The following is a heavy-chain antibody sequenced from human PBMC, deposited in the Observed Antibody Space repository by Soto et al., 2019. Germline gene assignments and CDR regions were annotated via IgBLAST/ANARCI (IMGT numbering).Heavy chain of an antibody. CDR1: GGSISDNY. Sequence: PSETLSLTCTVSGGSISDNYWSWIRQPPGKGLEWIGYVYNSGYTTYNPSLQSRVTISIDTSKNQFSLRLTSVTAADTAVYYCAREHSNDYFDYWGPGTLVTVSS. CDR3: AREHSNDYFDY. CDR2: VYNSGYT. V-gene: IGHV4-59*01. J-gene: IGHJ4*02.